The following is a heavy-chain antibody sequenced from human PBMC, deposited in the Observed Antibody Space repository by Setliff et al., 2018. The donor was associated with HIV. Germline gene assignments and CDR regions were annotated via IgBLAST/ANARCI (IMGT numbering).Heavy chain of an antibody. V-gene: IGHV5-51*01. CDR1: GYSFTTYW. CDR2: IYPGDLDT. CDR3: AGQGTSYGSNYYADV. Sequence: GESLKISCKGSGYSFTTYWLGWVRQKPGKGLEWMGIIYPGDLDTRYSPSCQGKITISADKSISTACLQWSSLKASDPAIYYCAGQGTSYGSNYYADVWGEGTTVTVS. D-gene: IGHD5-18*01. J-gene: IGHJ6*03.